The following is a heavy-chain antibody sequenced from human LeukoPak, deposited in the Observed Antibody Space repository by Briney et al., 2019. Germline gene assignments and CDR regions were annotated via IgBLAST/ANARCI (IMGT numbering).Heavy chain of an antibody. CDR2: INPNSCGT. CDR1: GYTSTGYY. D-gene: IGHD1-26*01. J-gene: IGHJ4*02. CDR3: ARKTYSGTYYDY. Sequence: ASVKVSCKASGYTSTGYYMHCVLQAPGQGLEWMVWINPNSCGTKYAQKFQGRVTMTRATSISTAYMELSRLTSADTAVYYCARKTYSGTYYDYWGQGTLVTVSS. V-gene: IGHV1-2*02.